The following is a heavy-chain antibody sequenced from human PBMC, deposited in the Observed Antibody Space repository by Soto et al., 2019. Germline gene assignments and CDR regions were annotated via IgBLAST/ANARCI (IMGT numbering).Heavy chain of an antibody. Sequence: QVHLVQSGTEVKKAGASVKVSCKASGYTFSDYILQWMRQAPGQGLERMGGINPNGGGTEFAQKFQDRITLTMNKSTTTVFMELIRLKSDDTAIYFCARARSRQSDGDNWGQGTLVSVSS. J-gene: IGHJ4*01. D-gene: IGHD2-21*01. CDR1: GYTFSDYI. CDR3: ARARSRQSDGDN. V-gene: IGHV1-2*02. CDR2: INPNGGGT.